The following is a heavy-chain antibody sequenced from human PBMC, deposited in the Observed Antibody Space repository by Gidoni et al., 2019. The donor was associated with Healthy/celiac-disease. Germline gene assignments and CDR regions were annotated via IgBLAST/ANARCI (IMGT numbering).Heavy chain of an antibody. V-gene: IGHV3-30-3*01. CDR2: ISCDGSNK. CDR1: GFTFSSYA. CDR3: ARDQSYSGPNYYDSSGYYGLDY. J-gene: IGHJ4*02. Sequence: QVQLVVSAGGVVQPGRSLRLSCAASGFTFSSYAMHGVSQAPGKGLDWVAVISCDGSNKYYADSVKGRFTISRDNSKNTLYRKMNSLRAEDTAVYYCARDQSYSGPNYYDSSGYYGLDYWGQGTLVTVSS. D-gene: IGHD3-22*01.